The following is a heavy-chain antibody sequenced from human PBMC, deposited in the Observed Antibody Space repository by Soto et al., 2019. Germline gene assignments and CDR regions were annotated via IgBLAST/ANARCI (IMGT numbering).Heavy chain of an antibody. V-gene: IGHV3-30*18. D-gene: IGHD6-13*01. CDR1: GFTFSSYG. CDR3: AKDRKTVAAAGTPGLFSYYGMDV. J-gene: IGHJ6*02. CDR2: ISYDGSNK. Sequence: PGGSLRLSCAASGFTFSSYGMHWVRQAPGKGLEWVAVISYDGSNKYYADSVKGRFTISRDNSKNTLYLQMNSLRAEDTAVYYCAKDRKTVAAAGTPGLFSYYGMDVWGQGTTVTVSS.